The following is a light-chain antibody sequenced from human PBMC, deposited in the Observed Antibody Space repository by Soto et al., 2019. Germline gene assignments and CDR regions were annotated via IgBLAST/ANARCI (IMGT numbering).Light chain of an antibody. V-gene: IGKV1-39*01. CDR3: QQGHSTPIP. J-gene: IGKJ5*01. Sequence: DIQMTQSPSSLSASIGDRVILTCRASQSISSYLNWYQQKPGKAPKPLIYDASNLQSGVPSRFSGSGSGTDFTLTISSLQPEDFATYYCQQGHSTPIPFGQGTRLEI. CDR1: QSISSY. CDR2: DAS.